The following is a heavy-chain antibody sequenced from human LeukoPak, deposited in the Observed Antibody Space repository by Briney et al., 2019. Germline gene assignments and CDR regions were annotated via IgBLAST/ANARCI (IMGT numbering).Heavy chain of an antibody. Sequence: ASVKVSCKASGYTFTSYDINWVRQATGQGLEWIGWMNPNSGNTGYAQKFQGRVTMTRNTSISTAYMELSSLRSEDTAVYYCARDAGGIAAAGTPLPLDYWGQGTLVTVSS. CDR2: MNPNSGNT. J-gene: IGHJ4*02. D-gene: IGHD6-13*01. V-gene: IGHV1-8*01. CDR1: GYTFTSYD. CDR3: ARDAGGIAAAGTPLPLDY.